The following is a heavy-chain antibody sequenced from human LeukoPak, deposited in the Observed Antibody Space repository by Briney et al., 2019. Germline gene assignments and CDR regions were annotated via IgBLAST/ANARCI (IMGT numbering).Heavy chain of an antibody. V-gene: IGHV3-30-3*01. CDR2: ISYDGSNK. D-gene: IGHD3-16*01. CDR1: GFTFSSYA. J-gene: IGHJ4*02. Sequence: PGGSLRLSCAASGFTFSSYAMHWVRQAPGKGLEWVAVISYDGSNKFYADSVKGRFTISRDNSKNTLYLQMNNLRAEDTAVYYCARVTFGDGYFDYWGRGTLVTVSS. CDR3: ARVTFGDGYFDY.